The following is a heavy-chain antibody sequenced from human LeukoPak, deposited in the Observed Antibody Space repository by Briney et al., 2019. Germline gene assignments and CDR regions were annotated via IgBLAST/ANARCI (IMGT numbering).Heavy chain of an antibody. D-gene: IGHD2-21*01. CDR2: INTDGSSA. J-gene: IGHJ3*02. V-gene: IGHV3-74*01. Sequence: GGSLRLSRAASGFTFTTYWMHWVRQAPGKGLVWVSRINTDGSSASYADSVKGRFTISRDTAKNTLYLQMNSLRAEDTAVYYCARGDYAFDIWGQGTMVTVSS. CDR3: ARGDYAFDI. CDR1: GFTFTTYW.